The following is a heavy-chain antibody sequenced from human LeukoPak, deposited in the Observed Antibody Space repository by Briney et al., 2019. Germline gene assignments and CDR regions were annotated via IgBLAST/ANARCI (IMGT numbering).Heavy chain of an antibody. D-gene: IGHD2-2*03. CDR1: GGSISSSY. J-gene: IGHJ6*02. V-gene: IGHV4-59*01. CDR2: TPYSVTT. CDR3: ATSGYCTSFNCPSSYYYYGLDV. Sequence: SETLSLTCDVSGGSISSSYWSWIRQPPGKGPEWIGYTPYSVTTHYNPSLKSRVTISVDTSKKQFSLKLSSVTAADTAVYYCATSGYCTSFNCPSSYYYYGLDVWGQGTTVTVSS.